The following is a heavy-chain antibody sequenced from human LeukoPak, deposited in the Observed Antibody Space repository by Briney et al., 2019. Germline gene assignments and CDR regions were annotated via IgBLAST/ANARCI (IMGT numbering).Heavy chain of an antibody. CDR1: GGSISSSNW. D-gene: IGHD3-16*01. CDR2: INHSGST. V-gene: IGHV4-4*02. Sequence: PSETLSLTCAVSGGSISSSNWWSWVRQPPGKGLEWIGEINHSGSTNYNPSLKSRVTISVDTSKNQFSLKLSSVTAADTAVYYCARRSKSVWGSYGRHRPHNYFDYWGQGTLVTVSS. CDR3: ARRSKSVWGSYGRHRPHNYFDY. J-gene: IGHJ4*02.